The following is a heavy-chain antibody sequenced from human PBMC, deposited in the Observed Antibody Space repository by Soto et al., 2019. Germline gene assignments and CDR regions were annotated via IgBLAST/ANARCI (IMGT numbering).Heavy chain of an antibody. J-gene: IGHJ4*02. Sequence: SETLSLTCTVSGGSVSNGMYYWSWIRQPQGKGLEWIGNVYFTGTTIYNPSLKSRVTMSVDTYKDQFFLKLTSVTAADTAVYYCARYCKNSGCHHLYYFDYWGLGTLVTVSS. CDR2: VYFTGTT. D-gene: IGHD2-15*01. V-gene: IGHV4-61*01. CDR3: ARYCKNSGCHHLYYFDY. CDR1: GGSVSNGMYY.